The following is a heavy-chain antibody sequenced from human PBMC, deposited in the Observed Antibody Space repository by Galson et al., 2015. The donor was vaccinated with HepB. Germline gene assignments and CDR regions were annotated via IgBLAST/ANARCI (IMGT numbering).Heavy chain of an antibody. CDR3: ARVGEQQLFGYGMDV. Sequence: SVKVSCKASGGTFSSYAISWVRQAPGQGLEWMGGIIPIFGTANYAQKFQGRVTITADKSTSTAYMELSSLRSEDTAVYYCARVGEQQLFGYGMDVWGQGTTVTVSS. V-gene: IGHV1-69*06. CDR2: IIPIFGTA. D-gene: IGHD6-13*01. CDR1: GGTFSSYA. J-gene: IGHJ6*02.